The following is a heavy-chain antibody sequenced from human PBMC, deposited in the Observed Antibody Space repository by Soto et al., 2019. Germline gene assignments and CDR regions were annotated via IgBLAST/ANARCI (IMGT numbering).Heavy chain of an antibody. CDR3: TRDRVKIRGGYYHYYGMDV. CDR1: EFTFSVYS. J-gene: IGHJ6*02. Sequence: DVQLGESGGGLVKPGGSLRLSCVASEFTFSVYSMNWVRQAPGKGLEWVSSISSGSSYIYYADSVKGRFTISRDNDKSSMFLHMNSLRVDDTAVYYCTRDRVKIRGGYYHYYGMDVWGQGTTVTVSS. V-gene: IGHV3-21*02. D-gene: IGHD3-10*01. CDR2: ISSGSSYI.